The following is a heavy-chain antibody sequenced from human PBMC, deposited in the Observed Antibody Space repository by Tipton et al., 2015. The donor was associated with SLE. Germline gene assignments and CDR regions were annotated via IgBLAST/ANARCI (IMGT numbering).Heavy chain of an antibody. CDR2: IYYSGST. V-gene: IGHV4-59*01. CDR1: GGSISSYY. J-gene: IGHJ4*02. CDR3: ARSVRVGSEDY. Sequence: TLSLTCTVSGGSISSYYWSWIRQPPGKGLEWIGYIYYSGSTNYNPSLKSRVTISVDTSKNQFSLKLSSVTAADTAVYYCARSVRVGSEDYWGQGTLVTVSS. D-gene: IGHD6-19*01.